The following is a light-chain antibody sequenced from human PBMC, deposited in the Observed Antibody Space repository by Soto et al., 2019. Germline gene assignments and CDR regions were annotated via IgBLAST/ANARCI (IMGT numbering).Light chain of an antibody. CDR2: AAS. CDR3: QQSYSVPYT. V-gene: IGKV1-39*01. CDR1: QNISTY. J-gene: IGKJ2*01. Sequence: DIQMTQSPSSLSASVGDRVTITCRASQNISTYLNWYQQKPGKAPKVLIYAASSLQSGVPSRFRGSGSGTDFTLTITSLQPEDFATYYCQQSYSVPYTFGQGTKLEIK.